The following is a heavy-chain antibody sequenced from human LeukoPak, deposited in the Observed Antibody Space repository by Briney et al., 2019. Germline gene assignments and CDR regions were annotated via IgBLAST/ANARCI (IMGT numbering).Heavy chain of an antibody. V-gene: IGHV6-1*01. CDR1: GDTVSSNSAA. CDR3: ANFYLDN. D-gene: IGHD2/OR15-2a*01. Sequence: SQTLSLTCAISGDTVSSNSAAWNWIRQSPSRGLEWLGRTYFRSKWYTDYAESVKGRISIHPDTSKNQFSLQLNSVNPEDTAVYYCANFYLDNWSQGSLVTVSS. J-gene: IGHJ4*02. CDR2: TYFRSKWYT.